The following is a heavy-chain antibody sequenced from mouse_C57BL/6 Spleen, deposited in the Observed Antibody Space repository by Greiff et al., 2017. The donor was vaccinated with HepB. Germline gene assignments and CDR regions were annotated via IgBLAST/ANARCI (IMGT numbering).Heavy chain of an antibody. CDR1: GYTFTDYY. CDR3: ARSAYYGNYVYWYFDV. V-gene: IGHV1-26*01. D-gene: IGHD2-10*01. Sequence: EVNLVESGPVLVKPGASVKISCKASGYTFTDYYMNWVKQSHGKSLEWIGDINPNNGGTSYNQKFKGKATLTVDKSSSTAYMELRSLTSEDSAVYYCARSAYYGNYVYWYFDVWGTGTTVTVSS. CDR2: INPNNGGT. J-gene: IGHJ1*03.